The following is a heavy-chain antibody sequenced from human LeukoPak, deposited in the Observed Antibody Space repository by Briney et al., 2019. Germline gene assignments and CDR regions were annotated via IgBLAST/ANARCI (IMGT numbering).Heavy chain of an antibody. D-gene: IGHD3-3*01. V-gene: IGHV4-4*07. CDR3: ARGYYDFWSGYDEFDP. CDR2: IYTSGST. Sequence: SETLSLTCTVSGGSISSYYWSWIRQPAGKGLEWIGRIYTSGSTNYNPSLKSRVTISVDTSKNQFSLKLSSVTAADTAVYYCARGYYDFWSGYDEFDPWGQGTLVTVSS. J-gene: IGHJ5*02. CDR1: GGSISSYY.